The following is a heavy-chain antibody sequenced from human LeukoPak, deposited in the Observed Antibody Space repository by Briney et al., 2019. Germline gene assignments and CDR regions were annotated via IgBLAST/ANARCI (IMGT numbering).Heavy chain of an antibody. CDR3: ARGNYDILTGYGFDY. Sequence: GSSVKVSCTASGGTFSSYAISWVGQAPGQGLEWMGGIIPIFGTANYAQKFQGRVTITADKSTSTAYMELSSLRSENTAVYYCARGNYDILTGYGFDYWGQGTLVTVSS. CDR2: IIPIFGTA. J-gene: IGHJ4*02. V-gene: IGHV1-69*06. D-gene: IGHD3-9*01. CDR1: GGTFSSYA.